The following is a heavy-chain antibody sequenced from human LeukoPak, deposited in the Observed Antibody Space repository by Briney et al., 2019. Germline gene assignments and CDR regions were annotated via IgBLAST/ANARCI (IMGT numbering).Heavy chain of an antibody. CDR3: AKEGGDELYRGDAFDI. D-gene: IGHD5-12*01. J-gene: IGHJ3*02. CDR2: ISGSGST. Sequence: GGSLRLSCAASGFTFSSYAMSWVRQAPGKGLEWVSAISGSGSTYYADSVKGRFTISRDNSKNTLCLQMNSLRAEDTAVYYCAKEGGDELYRGDAFDIWGQGTMVTVSS. V-gene: IGHV3-23*01. CDR1: GFTFSSYA.